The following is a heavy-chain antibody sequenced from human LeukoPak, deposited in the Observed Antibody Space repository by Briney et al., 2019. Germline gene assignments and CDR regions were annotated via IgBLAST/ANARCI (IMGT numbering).Heavy chain of an antibody. Sequence: PGGSLRLSCGASGFTFSSYAMSWVRQAPGKGLEWVSAISASGGSTYYADSVKGRFTISRDNSKNTLYLQMNSLRAEDTAVYHCAKRVAAVGPYFDYWGQGTLVTVSS. CDR1: GFTFSSYA. CDR3: AKRVAAVGPYFDY. J-gene: IGHJ4*02. CDR2: ISASGGST. V-gene: IGHV3-23*01. D-gene: IGHD6-13*01.